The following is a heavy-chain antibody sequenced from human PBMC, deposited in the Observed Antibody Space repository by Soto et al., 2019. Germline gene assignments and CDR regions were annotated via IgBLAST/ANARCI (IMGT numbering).Heavy chain of an antibody. CDR3: ARLVVGYPVANV. CDR2: VFYDGTT. Sequence: SETLSLTCTVSGGAINTNNYYLGWVRQAPGKGLEWIGSVFYDGTTYYSPSLKSRVTISLATSRTQFSLKLNSVTAADTAVYYCARLVVGYPVANVWGEGTLVTVSS. CDR1: GGAINTNNYY. D-gene: IGHD2-2*01. V-gene: IGHV4-39*01. J-gene: IGHJ4*02.